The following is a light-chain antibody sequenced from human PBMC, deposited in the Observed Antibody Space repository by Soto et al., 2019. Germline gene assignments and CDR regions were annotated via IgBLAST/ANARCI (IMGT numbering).Light chain of an antibody. CDR2: NNN. CDR1: SSNIGRNT. CDR3: QSYDSSLSGSSV. V-gene: IGLV1-44*01. Sequence: QSVLTQPPSASGTPGQRVTISCSGSSSNIGRNTVNWYQQLPGTAPKLLIYNNNQRPSGVPDRFSGSKSGTSASLAISGLRSEDETDYYCQSYDSSLSGSSVFGTGTQLTVL. J-gene: IGLJ1*01.